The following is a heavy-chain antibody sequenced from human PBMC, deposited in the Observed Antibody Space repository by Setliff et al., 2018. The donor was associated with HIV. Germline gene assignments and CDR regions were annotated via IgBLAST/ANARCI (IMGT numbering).Heavy chain of an antibody. CDR1: GGTFGSYA. V-gene: IGHV1-69*13. J-gene: IGHJ4*02. CDR3: ARDYYGSGSYYNLDY. CDR2: IIPMFGTA. D-gene: IGHD3-10*01. Sequence: ASVKVSCKASGGTFGSYAVSWVRQAPGQGLEWMGGIIPMFGTANYAQKFQGRVTITADESTSTAYMELSSLRSEDTAVYYCARDYYGSGSYYNLDYWGQGTLVTVSS.